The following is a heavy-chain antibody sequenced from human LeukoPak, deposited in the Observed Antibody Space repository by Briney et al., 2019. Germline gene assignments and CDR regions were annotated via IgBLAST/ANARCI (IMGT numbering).Heavy chain of an antibody. J-gene: IGHJ5*02. CDR2: IKQDGREK. CDR1: GFTFSSYW. Sequence: GGSLRLSCAASGFTFSSYWMSWVRQAPGKGLEWVANIKQDGREKYYVDSVKGRFTISRDNAKNSLYLQMNSLRAEDTAVYYCARDPPRYCSGGSCYSNWFDPWGQGTLVTVSS. CDR3: ARDPPRYCSGGSCYSNWFDP. D-gene: IGHD2-15*01. V-gene: IGHV3-7*03.